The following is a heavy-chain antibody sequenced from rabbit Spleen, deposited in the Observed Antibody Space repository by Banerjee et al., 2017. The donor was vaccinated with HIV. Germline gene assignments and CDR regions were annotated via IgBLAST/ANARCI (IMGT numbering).Heavy chain of an antibody. CDR3: ARDLVTVIGWNFSL. CDR1: GFTLSSYY. CDR2: IDPIFGIT. Sequence: HLKESGGGLVQPGGSLKLSCTASGFTLSSYYMNWVRQAPGKGLEWIGYIDPIFGITYYANWVNGRFSISRENAQNTVFLQMTSLTAADTATYFCARDLVTVIGWNFSLWGPGTLVTVS. D-gene: IGHD1-1*01. J-gene: IGHJ4*01. V-gene: IGHV1S7*01.